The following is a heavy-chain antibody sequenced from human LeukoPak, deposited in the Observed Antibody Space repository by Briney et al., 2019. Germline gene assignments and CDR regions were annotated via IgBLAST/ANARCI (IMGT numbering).Heavy chain of an antibody. J-gene: IGHJ5*02. Sequence: SVKVSCKASGGTFSSYAISWVRQAPGQGLEWMGGIIPIFGTANYAQKFQGRVTITADESTSTAYMGLSSLRSDDTAVYYCARDWLSNSMVANRINWFDPWGQGTLVTVSS. CDR1: GGTFSSYA. D-gene: IGHD5-12*01. V-gene: IGHV1-69*13. CDR3: ARDWLSNSMVANRINWFDP. CDR2: IIPIFGTA.